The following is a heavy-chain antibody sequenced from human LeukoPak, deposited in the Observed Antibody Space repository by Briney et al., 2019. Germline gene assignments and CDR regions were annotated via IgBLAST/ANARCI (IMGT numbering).Heavy chain of an antibody. CDR3: AKETKKYYYDINWFDP. CDR2: IWYDGSNK. J-gene: IGHJ5*02. CDR1: GFTFSSYG. V-gene: IGHV3-33*06. Sequence: PGGSLRLSCAASGFTFSSYGMHWVRQAPGKGLEWMAVIWYDGSNKYYADSVKGRFTISRDNSKNTLYLQMNSLRAEDTAVYYCAKETKKYYYDINWFDPWGQGTLVTVSS. D-gene: IGHD3-22*01.